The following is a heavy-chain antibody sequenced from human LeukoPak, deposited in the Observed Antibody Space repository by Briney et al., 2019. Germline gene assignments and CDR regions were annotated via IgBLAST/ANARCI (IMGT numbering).Heavy chain of an antibody. D-gene: IGHD4-23*01. J-gene: IGHJ4*02. CDR2: ISGSGGST. CDR3: AREYYGGNSAWIDY. V-gene: IGHV3-23*01. Sequence: HAGGSLRLSCAASGFTFSSYAMSWVRQAPGKGLEWVSAISGSGGSTYYADSVKGRFTISRENAKNSLYLQMNSLRAEDTAVYYCAREYYGGNSAWIDYWGQGTLVTVSS. CDR1: GFTFSSYA.